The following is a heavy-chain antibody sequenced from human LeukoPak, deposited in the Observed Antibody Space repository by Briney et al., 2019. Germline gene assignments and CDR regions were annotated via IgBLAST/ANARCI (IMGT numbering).Heavy chain of an antibody. D-gene: IGHD3-10*01. J-gene: IGHJ3*02. V-gene: IGHV3-9*01. CDR2: ISWNSGSI. CDR1: GFTFDDYA. CDR3: AKEGAVLWFGETQQAFDI. Sequence: GGSLRLSCAASGFTFDDYAMHWVRQAPGKGLEWVSGISWNSGSIGYADSVKGRFTISRDNAKNSLYLQMNSLRAEDTALYYCAKEGAVLWFGETQQAFDIWGQGTMVTVSS.